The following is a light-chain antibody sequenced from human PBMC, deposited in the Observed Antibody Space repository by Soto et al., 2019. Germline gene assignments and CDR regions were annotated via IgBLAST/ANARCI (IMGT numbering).Light chain of an antibody. J-gene: IGKJ4*01. Sequence: EIVMTQSPATLSLSPGETATLSCRASQSVHSNLAWFQQHPGQAPRLLIYGASPRATGIPVRFSGSGSGTEFTLTISSLQPEDFAVYYCQQYTDWPWGTFGGGTKVDIK. V-gene: IGKV3-15*01. CDR3: QQYTDWPWGT. CDR1: QSVHSN. CDR2: GAS.